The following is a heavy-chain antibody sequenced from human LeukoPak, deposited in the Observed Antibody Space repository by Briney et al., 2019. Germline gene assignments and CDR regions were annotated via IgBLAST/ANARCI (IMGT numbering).Heavy chain of an antibody. Sequence: ASVKVSCKASGGTFSSYAVSWVRQAPGQGLEWMGWINPNSGGTNSAQKFQGRVTMTRDTSISTAYMELSRLRSDDTAVYYCARVGSDSSGWRRFDYWGQGTLVTVSS. CDR3: ARVGSDSSGWRRFDY. J-gene: IGHJ4*02. V-gene: IGHV1-2*02. CDR1: GGTFSSYA. D-gene: IGHD6-19*01. CDR2: INPNSGGT.